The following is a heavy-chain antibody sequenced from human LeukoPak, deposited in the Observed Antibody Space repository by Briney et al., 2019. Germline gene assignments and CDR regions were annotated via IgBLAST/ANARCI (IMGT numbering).Heavy chain of an antibody. CDR1: GYTFIGYY. CDR3: ASDDIRPYYYDSSGYVY. J-gene: IGHJ4*02. Sequence: ASVKVSCKASGYTFIGYYMHWVRQAPGQGLEWMGRINPNSGGTNYAQKFQGKVSMTGDTSISTAYMELSRLRSDNEAADYCASDDIRPYYYDSSGYVYWGQGTLVTVSS. D-gene: IGHD3-22*01. CDR2: INPNSGGT. V-gene: IGHV1-2*06.